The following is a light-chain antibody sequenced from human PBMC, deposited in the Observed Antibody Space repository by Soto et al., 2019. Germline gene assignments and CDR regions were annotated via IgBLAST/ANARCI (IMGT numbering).Light chain of an antibody. J-gene: IGLJ3*02. CDR2: LEGSGSY. CDR3: ETWDSNIHWV. V-gene: IGLV4-60*02. CDR1: SGHSSYI. Sequence: QPVLTQSSSASASLGSSVNLTCTLSSGHSSYIIAWHQQQPGKAPRYLMKLEGSGSYNKGSGVPDRFSGSSSGADRYLIISNLQFEDEADYYCETWDSNIHWVFGEGPSSPS.